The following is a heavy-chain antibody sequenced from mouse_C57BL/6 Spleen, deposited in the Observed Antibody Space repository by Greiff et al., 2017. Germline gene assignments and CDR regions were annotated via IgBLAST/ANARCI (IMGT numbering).Heavy chain of an antibody. CDR3: DERFMSSAMDY. D-gene: IGHD1-1*01. CDR1: GFSLTSYG. V-gene: IGHV2-9*01. Sequence: VKVEESGPGLVAPSQSLSITCTVSGFSLTSYGVDWVRQPPGKGLEWLGVIWGGGSTNYNSALMSRLSNSKDNSKSQVFLKMNSLQTDDTDMYYCDERFMSSAMDYWGQGTSVTVAS. J-gene: IGHJ4*01. CDR2: IWGGGST.